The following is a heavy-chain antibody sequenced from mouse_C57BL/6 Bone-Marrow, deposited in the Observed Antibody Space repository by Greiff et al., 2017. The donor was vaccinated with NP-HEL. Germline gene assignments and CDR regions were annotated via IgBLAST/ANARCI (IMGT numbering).Heavy chain of an antibody. Sequence: VQLQQSGAELVRPGASVKLSCTASGFNIKDYYMHWVKQRPEQGLEWIGWIDPENGDTEYASKFQGKATLTADTSSNTAYLQLSSLTSEDTAVYYCTLYDGYLYFDYWGQGTTLTVSA. CDR2: IDPENGDT. J-gene: IGHJ2*01. CDR1: GFNIKDYY. CDR3: TLYDGYLYFDY. V-gene: IGHV14-4*01. D-gene: IGHD2-3*01.